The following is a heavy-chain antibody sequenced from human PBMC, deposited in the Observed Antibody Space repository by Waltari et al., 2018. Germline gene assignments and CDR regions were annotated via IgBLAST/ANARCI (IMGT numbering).Heavy chain of an antibody. D-gene: IGHD2-15*01. V-gene: IGHV3-48*03. Sequence: ELQLVESGGGLVPPGGSLRISCVASGFSFISYEMNWVRQAPGKGLEWSSYISDGDKSISYAESVKGRFTVSRDNAKNSLHLQMNNLRAEDTATYYCVRDGLGSGWTRVDVWGQGTTVTVSS. J-gene: IGHJ6*02. CDR1: GFSFISYE. CDR2: ISDGDKSI. CDR3: VRDGLGSGWTRVDV.